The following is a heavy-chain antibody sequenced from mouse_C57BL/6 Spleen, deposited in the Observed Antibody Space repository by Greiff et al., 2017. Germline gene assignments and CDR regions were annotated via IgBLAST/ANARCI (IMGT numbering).Heavy chain of an antibody. V-gene: IGHV1-53*01. Sequence: VQLQQPGTELVKPGASVKLSCKASGYTFTSYWMHWVKQRPGQGLEWIGNINPSNGGTNYNEKFKSKATLTVDKSSSTAYMQLSRLTSEDSAVYYCARGWSPYYAMDYWGQGTSVTVSS. CDR1: GYTFTSYW. CDR3: ARGWSPYYAMDY. J-gene: IGHJ4*01. CDR2: INPSNGGT. D-gene: IGHD2-3*01.